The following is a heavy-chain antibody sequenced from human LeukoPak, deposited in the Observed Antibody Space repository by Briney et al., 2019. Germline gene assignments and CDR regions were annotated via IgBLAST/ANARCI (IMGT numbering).Heavy chain of an antibody. CDR1: GGSISSYY. J-gene: IGHJ3*02. D-gene: IGHD3-16*01. V-gene: IGHV4-59*01. CDR2: IYYSGST. CDR3: ARDASRPPDAFDI. Sequence: SETLSLTCTVSGGSISSYYWSWIRQPPGKGLEWIGYIYYSGSTNYNPSLKSRVTISVDTSKNQFSLKLSSVTAADTAVYYCARDASRPPDAFDIWGQGTMVTVSS.